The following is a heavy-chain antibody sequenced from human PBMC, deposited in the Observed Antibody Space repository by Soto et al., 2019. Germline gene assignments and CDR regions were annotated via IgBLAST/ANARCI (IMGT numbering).Heavy chain of an antibody. CDR1: GFTFSSYG. J-gene: IGHJ6*02. CDR3: ARVVGIAVAGTYYYYYYGMDV. D-gene: IGHD6-19*01. V-gene: IGHV1-69*01. CDR2: IIPIFGTA. Sequence: QVQLVESGGGVVQPGRSLRLSCAASGFTFSSYGMHWVRQAPGKGLEWVGGIIPIFGTANYAQKFQGRVTITADESTSTAYMELSSLRSEDTAVYYCARVVGIAVAGTYYYYYYGMDVWGQGTTVTVSS.